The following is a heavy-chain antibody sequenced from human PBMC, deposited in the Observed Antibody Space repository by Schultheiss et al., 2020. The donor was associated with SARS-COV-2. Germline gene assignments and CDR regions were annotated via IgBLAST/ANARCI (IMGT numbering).Heavy chain of an antibody. D-gene: IGHD2-8*02. CDR3: AKCTGDSDAFDI. Sequence: GESLKISCAASGFTFSSYAMHWVRQAPGKGLEWVAVISYDGSNKYYADSVKGRFTISRDNSKNTLYLQMNSLRAEDTAVYYCAKCTGDSDAFDIWGQGTMVTVSS. CDR1: GFTFSSYA. V-gene: IGHV3-30*04. J-gene: IGHJ3*02. CDR2: ISYDGSNK.